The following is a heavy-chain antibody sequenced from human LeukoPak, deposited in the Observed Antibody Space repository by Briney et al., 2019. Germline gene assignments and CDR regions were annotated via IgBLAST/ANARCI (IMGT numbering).Heavy chain of an antibody. J-gene: IGHJ4*02. CDR3: VKEDQQWLNDY. D-gene: IGHD6-19*01. V-gene: IGHV3-23*01. Sequence: GGSLRLSCAASGFTFSSYAMSWGRQAPGEGLGWVSAISGTGGSAYYADSVKGRFTISRDNSKNTLYLQMNSLRAEDTAVYYCVKEDQQWLNDYWGQGTLVTVSS. CDR1: GFTFSSYA. CDR2: ISGTGGSA.